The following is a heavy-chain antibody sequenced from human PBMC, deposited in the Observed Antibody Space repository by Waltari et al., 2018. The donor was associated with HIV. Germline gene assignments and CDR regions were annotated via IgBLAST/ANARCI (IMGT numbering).Heavy chain of an antibody. V-gene: IGHV3-53*01. CDR3: ASSRFLAWSYV. J-gene: IGHJ6*02. CDR1: DFTLSSND. Sequence: EVQLVESDGDLIQPGGSLRLSCAASDFTLSSNDMSWDRQAPGKGLEWVSVMYSGGSTYYANSVKGLFTISRDNSKNTLYLQMNSLRAEDTAVYYCASSRFLAWSYVWGQGTTVTVSS. CDR2: MYSGGST. D-gene: IGHD3-3*01.